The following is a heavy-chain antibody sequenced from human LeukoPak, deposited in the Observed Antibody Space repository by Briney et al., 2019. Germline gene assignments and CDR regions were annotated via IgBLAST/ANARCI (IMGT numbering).Heavy chain of an antibody. CDR3: AKDYYFDY. V-gene: IGHV3-53*01. CDR1: GFTVYSNY. J-gene: IGHJ4*02. CDR2: IYSCGTT. Sequence: PGGSLRLSCAASGFTVYSNYMTWVRQAPGKGLEWVSVIYSCGTTYYADSVKGRFTISRDNSKNTLYLQMNSLRAEDTAVYYCAKDYYFDYWGQGALVTVSS.